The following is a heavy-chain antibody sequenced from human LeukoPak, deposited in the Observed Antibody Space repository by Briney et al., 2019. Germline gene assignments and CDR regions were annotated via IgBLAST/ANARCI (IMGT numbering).Heavy chain of an antibody. CDR3: AKDVLYDILTGYPPDY. CDR1: GFTFSSYG. CDR2: IRYDGSNK. Sequence: GGSLRLSCAASGFTFSSYGMHWVRQAPGKGLEWVAFIRYDGSNKYYTDSVKGRFTISRDNSKNTLYLQMNSLRAEDTAVYYCAKDVLYDILTGYPPDYWGQGTLVTVSS. V-gene: IGHV3-30*02. D-gene: IGHD3-9*01. J-gene: IGHJ4*02.